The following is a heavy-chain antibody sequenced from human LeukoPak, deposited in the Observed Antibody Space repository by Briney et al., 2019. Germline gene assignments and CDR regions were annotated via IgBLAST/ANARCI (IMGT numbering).Heavy chain of an antibody. V-gene: IGHV3-48*04. D-gene: IGHD3-10*01. CDR3: ARARDDQVFDY. J-gene: IGHJ4*02. Sequence: PGGSLRLSCAASGFTFSSYPMNWVRQAPGKGLEWVSYISSSGSTIYYADSVKGRFTISRDNAKNSLYLQMNSLRAEDTAVYYCARARDDQVFDYWGQGTLVTVSS. CDR2: ISSSGSTI. CDR1: GFTFSSYP.